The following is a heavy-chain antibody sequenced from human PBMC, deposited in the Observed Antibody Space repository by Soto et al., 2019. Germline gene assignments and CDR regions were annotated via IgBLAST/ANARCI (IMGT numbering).Heavy chain of an antibody. J-gene: IGHJ4*02. V-gene: IGHV1-2*02. CDR2: ISPKSGGT. CDR1: GYTFIDYY. CDR3: ARPPGYISDWYYFDL. D-gene: IGHD6-19*01. Sequence: QVQLVQSGAEVKKPGASVKVSCEASGYTFIDYYMHWVRQAPGQGFEWMGRISPKSGGTNHVQKFQGRVTMTWDTSLNTAYMELNSLMSEDTAVYYCARPPGYISDWYYFDLWGQGTLVTVSS.